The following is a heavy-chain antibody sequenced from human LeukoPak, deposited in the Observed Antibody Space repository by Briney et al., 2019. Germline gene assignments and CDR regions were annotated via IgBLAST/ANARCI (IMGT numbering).Heavy chain of an antibody. V-gene: IGHV3-74*01. CDR2: INSDGSST. Sequence: GGSLRLSCAASGFTFSGFWMHWVRQTPGKGLVGVSRINSDGSSTNYADAVKGRFTISRDNSKNTLYLQMNRLRAEDTAVYYCARDPTSSWETAFDIWGQGTMVTVSS. CDR3: ARDPTSSWETAFDI. J-gene: IGHJ3*02. CDR1: GFTFSGFW. D-gene: IGHD1-26*01.